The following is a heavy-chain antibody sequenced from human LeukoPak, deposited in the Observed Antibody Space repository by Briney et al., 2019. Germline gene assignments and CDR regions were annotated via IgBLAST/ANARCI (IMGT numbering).Heavy chain of an antibody. V-gene: IGHV3-7*03. Sequence: NPGGSLRLSCAASGFALSSHWMTWVRQVPGRGPEWVANVNRDGSETYYLDSVKGRLTISKDNAKNSLYLQMNSLRAEDTAVYYCARAAYYYDSSGYDDAFDIWGQGTMVTVSS. CDR2: VNRDGSET. CDR1: GFALSSHW. D-gene: IGHD3-22*01. J-gene: IGHJ3*02. CDR3: ARAAYYYDSSGYDDAFDI.